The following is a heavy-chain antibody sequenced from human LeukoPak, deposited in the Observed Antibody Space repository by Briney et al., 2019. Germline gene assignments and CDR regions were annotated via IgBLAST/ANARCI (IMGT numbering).Heavy chain of an antibody. V-gene: IGHV3-7*01. CDR1: GFIFSDYW. Sequence: GGSLRLSCAASGFIFSDYWMSWVRQAPGKGLEWVANIKDDGSDKYYVGSVKGRFTISRDNAKNSLFLQMNTLRAEDTAIYYCVTTIAGRHGWDLTSDPWGQGTLVTVSS. CDR3: VTTIAGRHGWDLTSDP. CDR2: IKDDGSDK. J-gene: IGHJ5*02. D-gene: IGHD6-6*01.